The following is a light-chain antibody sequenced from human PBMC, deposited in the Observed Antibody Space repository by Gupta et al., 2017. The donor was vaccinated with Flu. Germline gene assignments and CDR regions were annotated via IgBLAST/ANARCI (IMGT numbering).Light chain of an antibody. Sequence: ERATLSCRASQSGSSNVAWYQQKPGQAPRLLIYGASTRATGIPARFSGSGSGTEFTLTISSLQSEDFAVYYCQQYNNWPPWTFGQGTKVEIK. V-gene: IGKV3-15*01. J-gene: IGKJ1*01. CDR3: QQYNNWPPWT. CDR1: QSGSSN. CDR2: GAS.